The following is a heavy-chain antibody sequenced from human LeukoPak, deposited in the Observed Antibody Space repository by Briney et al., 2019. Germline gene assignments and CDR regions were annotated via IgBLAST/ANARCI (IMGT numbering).Heavy chain of an antibody. D-gene: IGHD6-6*01. CDR3: ARQESSSSVVGYYFDY. CDR1: GFTFSDYY. CDR2: ISSSSSTI. Sequence: GSLRLSCAASGFTFSDYYMSWIRQAPGKGLEWVSYISSSSSTIYYADSVKGRFTISRDNAKNSLYLQMNSLRAEDTAVYYCARQESSSSVVGYYFDYWGQGTLVTVSS. V-gene: IGHV3-11*04. J-gene: IGHJ4*02.